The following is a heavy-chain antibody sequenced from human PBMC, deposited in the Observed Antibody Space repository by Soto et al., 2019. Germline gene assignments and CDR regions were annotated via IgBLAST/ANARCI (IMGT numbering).Heavy chain of an antibody. Sequence: QITLKESGPTLVKPTQTLTLTCIFSGFSLSTSGVGVGWILQPPGKALEWLGFIYWNDDKRYSPSLKSRLTITKATSKNQVVLTMTNMDPVDTATYYCAKSGSSGWYGWLDPWGQGTLVTVSS. CDR1: GFSLSTSGVG. D-gene: IGHD6-19*01. CDR2: IYWNDDK. CDR3: AKSGSSGWYGWLDP. J-gene: IGHJ5*02. V-gene: IGHV2-5*01.